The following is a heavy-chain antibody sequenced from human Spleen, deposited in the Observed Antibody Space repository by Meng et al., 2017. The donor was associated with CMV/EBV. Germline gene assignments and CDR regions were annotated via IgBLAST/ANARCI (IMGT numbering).Heavy chain of an antibody. J-gene: IGHJ6*02. CDR3: AKDCRSWGSTSCYTRGGMDV. V-gene: IGHV3-30*18. CDR1: GYSFGNYA. CDR2: ISYDGDKK. D-gene: IGHD2-2*02. Sequence: GGSLRLSCVGSGYSFGNYAMHWVRQAPGKGLEWVAVISYDGDKKFYTDSVKGRFTISRDNSKNTLILQMNSLRTEDTAVYYCAKDCRSWGSTSCYTRGGMDVWGQGTTVTVSS.